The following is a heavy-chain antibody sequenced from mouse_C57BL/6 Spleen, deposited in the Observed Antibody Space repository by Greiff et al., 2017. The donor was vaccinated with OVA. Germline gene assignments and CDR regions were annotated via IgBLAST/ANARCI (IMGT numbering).Heavy chain of an antibody. J-gene: IGHJ4*01. CDR2: IYPRSGNT. CDR3: ARYDYGGDAMDY. CDR1: GYTFTSYG. Sequence: VQVVESGAELARPGASVKLSCKASGYTFTSYGISWVKQRTGQGLEWIGEIYPRSGNTYYNEKFKGKATLTADKSSSTAYMELRSLTSEDSAVYFCARYDYGGDAMDYWGQGTSVTVSS. D-gene: IGHD1-1*01. V-gene: IGHV1-81*01.